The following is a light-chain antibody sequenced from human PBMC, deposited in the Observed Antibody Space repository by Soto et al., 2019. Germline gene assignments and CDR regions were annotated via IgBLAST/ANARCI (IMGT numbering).Light chain of an antibody. J-gene: IGKJ1*01. CDR1: QSISSY. Sequence: DIQMTQSPSSLSASVGDRVTITCRASQSISSYLNWYQQKPGKAPKLLIYAASSLQSGVPSWFSGSGSGTDFPLTISSLQPEDFATYYCQQSYSSPSTFGQGTKVEIK. CDR3: QQSYSSPST. V-gene: IGKV1-39*01. CDR2: AAS.